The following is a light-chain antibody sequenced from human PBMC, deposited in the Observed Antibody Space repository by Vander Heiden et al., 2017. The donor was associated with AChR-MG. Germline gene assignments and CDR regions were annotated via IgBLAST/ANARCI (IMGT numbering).Light chain of an antibody. V-gene: IGKV3-20*01. J-gene: IGKJ1*01. Sequence: EVVLTQSPGTLSLSPGERATLSCRASQNIRSNDLAWYQQKPGQAPRLLIYAASTRATGIPDRFSGSGSGTDFTLTISRLAPEDFAVYYCHQDGSSPWTFGQGTKVEIK. CDR3: HQDGSSPWT. CDR1: QNIRSND. CDR2: AAS.